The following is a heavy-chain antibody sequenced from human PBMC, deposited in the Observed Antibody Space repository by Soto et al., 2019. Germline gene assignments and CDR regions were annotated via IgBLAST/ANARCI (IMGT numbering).Heavy chain of an antibody. J-gene: IGHJ6*02. V-gene: IGHV4-61*08. Sequence: SETLSLTCTVSGGSVSSGDYFWSWLRQSPGKRLEWIAYIYYSGSTNYNPSLKTRATISVDTSKSQVSLTLTSMTAADAALYYCARSPNYYYYGVDVWGQGTAVTVSS. D-gene: IGHD3-10*01. CDR2: IYYSGST. CDR3: ARSPNYYYYGVDV. CDR1: GGSVSSGDYF.